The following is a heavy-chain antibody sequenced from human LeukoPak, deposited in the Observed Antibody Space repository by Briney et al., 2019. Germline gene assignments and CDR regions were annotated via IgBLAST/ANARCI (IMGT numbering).Heavy chain of an antibody. D-gene: IGHD1-7*01. CDR3: ARDSPELELTDYFDY. CDR1: GFTFDDYG. Sequence: GGSLRLSCAASGFTFDDYGMSWVRQAPGKALEWVSGINWNGGSTGYADSVKGRFTISRDNAKNSLYLQMNSLRAEDTALYYCARDSPELELTDYFDYWGQGTLVTVSS. J-gene: IGHJ4*02. V-gene: IGHV3-20*04. CDR2: INWNGGST.